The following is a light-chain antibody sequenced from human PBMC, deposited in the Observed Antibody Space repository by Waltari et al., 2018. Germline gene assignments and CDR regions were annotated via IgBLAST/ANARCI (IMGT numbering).Light chain of an antibody. CDR2: DAS. V-gene: IGKV3-11*01. Sequence: EIVLTQSPATLSLSPGERATLSCRASQTVRSYLAWYQQKPGQAPRLHIYDASNRATGIPARFSGSGSGTDFTLTISSLEPEDFAVYYCQQRSNWPPTFGQGAKVEIK. J-gene: IGKJ1*01. CDR3: QQRSNWPPT. CDR1: QTVRSY.